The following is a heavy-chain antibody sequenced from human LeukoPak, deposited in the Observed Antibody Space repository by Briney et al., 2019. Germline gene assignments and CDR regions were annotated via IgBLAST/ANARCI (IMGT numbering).Heavy chain of an antibody. Sequence: GGSLRLSCAASGFTFSSYAMHWVRQAPGKGLEGVAVISYDGSNKDYADSVKGRFTISRDNSKNTLDLQMNSLRAEDTAVYYCARTELLWFSAFDIWGQGTMVTVSS. J-gene: IGHJ3*02. CDR1: GFTFSSYA. V-gene: IGHV3-30-3*01. CDR2: ISYDGSNK. D-gene: IGHD3-10*01. CDR3: ARTELLWFSAFDI.